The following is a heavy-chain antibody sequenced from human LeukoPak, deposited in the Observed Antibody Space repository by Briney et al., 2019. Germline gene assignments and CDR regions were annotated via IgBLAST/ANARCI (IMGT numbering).Heavy chain of an antibody. CDR1: GYTFTSYA. J-gene: IGHJ5*02. CDR3: ARVASSSWLNWLDP. CDR2: INVGKGDT. V-gene: IGHV1-3*01. Sequence: ASVKVSCKPSGYTFTSYAMHWVRQAPGQSFEWMGWINVGKGDTRYSKHLQGRVTITRDTSASTAYMELRSLRSDDTAVYYCARVASSSWLNWLDPWGQGTLVTVSS. D-gene: IGHD6-13*01.